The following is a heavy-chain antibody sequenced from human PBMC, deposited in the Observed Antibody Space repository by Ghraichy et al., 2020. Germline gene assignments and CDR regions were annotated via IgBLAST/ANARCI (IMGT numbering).Heavy chain of an antibody. D-gene: IGHD3-10*01. J-gene: IGHJ6*03. CDR3: ARGYYGSGSYSRVYYYYYMDV. V-gene: IGHV4-59*01. Sequence: SETLSLTCTVSGGSISSYYWSWIRQPPGKGLEWIGYIYYSGSTNYNPSLKSRVTISVDTSKNLFSLKLSSVTAADTALYYCARGYYGSGSYSRVYYYYYMDVWGKGTTVTVSS. CDR2: IYYSGST. CDR1: GGSISSYY.